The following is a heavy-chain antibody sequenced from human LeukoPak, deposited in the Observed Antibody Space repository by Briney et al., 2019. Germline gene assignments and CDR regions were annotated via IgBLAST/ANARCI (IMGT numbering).Heavy chain of an antibody. CDR3: ARGTLAGRWYFDL. V-gene: IGHV4-31*11. CDR1: GGSFSGYY. Sequence: SETLSLTCAVYGGSFSGYYWSWIRQHPGKGLEWIGYIYYSGSTYYNPSLKSRVTISVDTSRSQFSLKLSSVTAADTAVYYCARGTLAGRWYFDLWGRGTLVTVSS. CDR2: IYYSGST. J-gene: IGHJ2*01. D-gene: IGHD1-1*01.